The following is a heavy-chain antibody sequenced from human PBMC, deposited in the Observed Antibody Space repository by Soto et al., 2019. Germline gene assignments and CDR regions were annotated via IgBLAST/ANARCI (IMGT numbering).Heavy chain of an antibody. V-gene: IGHV4-34*01. CDR3: ARSSGFFAISLLDT. CDR2: INHSGST. J-gene: IGHJ5*01. Sequence: SETLSLTCAVYGGSFSGYSWTWIRQPPGKGLEWIGEINHSGSTKYNPSLESRVTISLDTSKNHFSLKLSSVTAADTAVYYCARSSGFFAISLLDTWGQGALVTVSS. CDR1: GGSFSGYS. D-gene: IGHD2-2*02.